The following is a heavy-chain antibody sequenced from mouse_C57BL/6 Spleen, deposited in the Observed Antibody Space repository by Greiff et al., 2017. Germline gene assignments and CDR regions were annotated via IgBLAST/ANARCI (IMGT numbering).Heavy chain of an antibody. CDR2: IYPGSGST. CDR3: ARSRGYADY. Sequence: QVQLKESGAELVKPGASVKMSCKASGYTFTSYWITWVKQRPGQGLEWIGDIYPGSGSTNYNEKFKSKATLTVDTSSSTAYMQLSSLTSEDSAVYYCARSRGYADYWGQGTTLTVSS. V-gene: IGHV1-55*01. CDR1: GYTFTSYW. J-gene: IGHJ2*01. D-gene: IGHD2-2*01.